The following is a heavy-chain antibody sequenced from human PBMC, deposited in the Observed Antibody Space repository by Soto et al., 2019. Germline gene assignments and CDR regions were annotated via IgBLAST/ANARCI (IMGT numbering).Heavy chain of an antibody. CDR3: TTGIAGTPYDAFDI. CDR2: IKSRTDGGTT. J-gene: IGHJ3*02. V-gene: IGHV3-15*01. D-gene: IGHD6-13*01. CDR1: GFTFSNAW. Sequence: GGSLRLSCAASGFTFSNAWMSWVRQSPGKGLEWVGRIKSRTDGGTTDYAAPVKGRFTISRDDSKNTLYLQMNSLKTEDTAVYYCTTGIAGTPYDAFDIWGQGTMVTVSS.